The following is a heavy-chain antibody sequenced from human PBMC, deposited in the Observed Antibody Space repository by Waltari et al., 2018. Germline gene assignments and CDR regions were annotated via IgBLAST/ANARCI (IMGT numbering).Heavy chain of an antibody. J-gene: IGHJ3*02. CDR3: ARVSLLWFKEGAFDI. D-gene: IGHD3-10*01. CDR1: GGSISSRHW. CDR2: IYHSGST. Sequence: QVQLQESGPGLVKPSGTLSLTCAVSGGSISSRHWWSWVRQPPGKGLEWMGEIYHSGSTNYNPSLKSRVTISVDKSKNQFSLKLSSVTAADTAVYYCARVSLLWFKEGAFDIWGQGTMVTVSS. V-gene: IGHV4-4*02.